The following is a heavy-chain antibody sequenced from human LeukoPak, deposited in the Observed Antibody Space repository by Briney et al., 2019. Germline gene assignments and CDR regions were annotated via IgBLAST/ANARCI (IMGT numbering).Heavy chain of an antibody. Sequence: GGSLRLSCAASGFTFSSYEMNWVRQAPGKGLVWVSRINNDGTAIYFADPVKGRFTISRDNAKNTLYLQMDSLRAEDTAMYYCAREILEPGKTHEYWGQGTLVTVSS. CDR1: GFTFSSYE. CDR3: AREILEPGKTHEY. CDR2: INNDGTAI. D-gene: IGHD1-1*01. V-gene: IGHV3-74*01. J-gene: IGHJ4*02.